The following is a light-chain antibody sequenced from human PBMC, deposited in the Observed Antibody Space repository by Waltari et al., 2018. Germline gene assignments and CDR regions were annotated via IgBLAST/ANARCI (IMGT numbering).Light chain of an antibody. CDR2: GAS. CDR1: QSVSSN. J-gene: IGKJ1*01. Sequence: EIVMTQSPATLSVSPGERATLSCRASQSVSSNLAWYQQKPGQAPRLLIYGASTRATGIPSRFSGGGSGTEFTLTISSLQSEDVAVYDCQQYNNWPSWTFGQGTKVEIK. CDR3: QQYNNWPSWT. V-gene: IGKV3-15*01.